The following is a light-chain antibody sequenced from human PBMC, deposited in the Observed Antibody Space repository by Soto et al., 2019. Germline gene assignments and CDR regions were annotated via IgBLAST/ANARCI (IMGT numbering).Light chain of an antibody. CDR3: QSYDSSLSVLYV. J-gene: IGLJ1*01. Sequence: QSVLTQPPSVSGAPGQRVIISCTGSNSNLGAGYEVHWFQQLPGTAPKLLIYGNINRPSGVPDRFSGSKSGTSASLAITGLQPEDEADYYCQSYDSSLSVLYVFGTGTKVTVL. CDR2: GNI. V-gene: IGLV1-40*01. CDR1: NSNLGAGYE.